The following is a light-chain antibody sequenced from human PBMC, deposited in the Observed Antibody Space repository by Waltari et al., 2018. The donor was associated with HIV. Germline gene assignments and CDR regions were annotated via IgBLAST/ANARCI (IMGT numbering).Light chain of an antibody. CDR2: DVS. CDR3: SSYTSSSPYA. CDR1: SSDVGGYNY. V-gene: IGLV2-14*03. Sequence: QSALTTPASVSGSPGQPIPISCTGTSSDVGGYNYVSWYQQPPGKATKLMIYDVSNRPSGVSNRFSGSKSGNTASLTISGLQAEDEADYYCSSYTSSSPYAFGTGTKVTVL. J-gene: IGLJ1*01.